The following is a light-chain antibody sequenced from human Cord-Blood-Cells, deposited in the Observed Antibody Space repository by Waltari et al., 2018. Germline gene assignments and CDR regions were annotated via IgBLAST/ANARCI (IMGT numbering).Light chain of an antibody. J-gene: IGLJ3*02. Sequence: QSALTQPASVSGSPGQSITISCTGTSSDVGSYNLVSWYQQHPDKAPKLMIYEGSKLPSGVSNRFSGSKSGNTASLTISGLQAEDEADYYCCSYAGSRVFGGGTKLTVL. CDR2: EGS. V-gene: IGLV2-23*01. CDR1: SSDVGSYNL. CDR3: CSYAGSRV.